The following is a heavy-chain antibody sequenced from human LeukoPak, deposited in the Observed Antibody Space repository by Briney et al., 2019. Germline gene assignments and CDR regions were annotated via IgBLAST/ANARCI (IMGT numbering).Heavy chain of an antibody. V-gene: IGHV3-23*01. Sequence: GGSLRLSCAASGFIFSRYAMSWVRQAPGMGLEAVSAISGSGSSTYYADSVKGRFTISRDNSKNTVYLQMNSLRAEDTAVYSCARWGDDFWSTKTEDYWGQGTLVTVSS. CDR2: ISGSGSST. CDR3: ARWGDDFWSTKTEDY. CDR1: GFIFSRYA. J-gene: IGHJ4*02. D-gene: IGHD3-3*01.